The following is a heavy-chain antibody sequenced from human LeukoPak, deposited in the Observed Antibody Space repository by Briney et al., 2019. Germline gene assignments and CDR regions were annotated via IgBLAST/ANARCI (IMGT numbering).Heavy chain of an antibody. D-gene: IGHD3-9*01. V-gene: IGHV4-59*12. Sequence: SETLSLTCTVSGGSISSYYWSWIRQPPGKGLEWIGYIYYSGSTNYNPSLKSRVTISVDTSKNQFSLKLSSVTAADTAVYYCASEYYDILTGYYILGSWGQGTLVTVSS. CDR1: GGSISSYY. J-gene: IGHJ5*02. CDR3: ASEYYDILTGYYILGS. CDR2: IYYSGST.